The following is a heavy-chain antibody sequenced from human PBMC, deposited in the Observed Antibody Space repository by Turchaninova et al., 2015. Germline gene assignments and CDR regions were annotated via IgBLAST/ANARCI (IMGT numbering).Heavy chain of an antibody. J-gene: IGHJ6*03. V-gene: IGHV3-23*02. CDR3: AKSLGTYYYYVDV. D-gene: IGHD1-26*01. CDR2: ISGCIRTT. Sequence: VQVLESGGGLVQPGGSLRLSCAASGFTISDYAMSWVRQAPGKGLEWLSVISGCIRTTESGADYVILCTISRETSETTLYLKMNSLSADDAALYYCAKSLGTYYYYVDVLGKGTTVTVSS. CDR1: GFTISDYA.